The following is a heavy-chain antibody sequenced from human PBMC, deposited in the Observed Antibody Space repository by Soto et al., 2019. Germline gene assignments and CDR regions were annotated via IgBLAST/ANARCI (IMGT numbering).Heavy chain of an antibody. CDR3: AKDLRARSGSFDY. Sequence: ASVKVSCKASGYTFTSYDINWVRQATGQGLEWMGWMNPNSGNTGYAQKFQGRVTMTRNTSISTAYMELSSLRSEDTAVYYCAKDLRARSGSFDYWGQGTLVTVSS. CDR2: MNPNSGNT. J-gene: IGHJ4*02. CDR1: GYTFTSYD. D-gene: IGHD3-10*01. V-gene: IGHV1-8*01.